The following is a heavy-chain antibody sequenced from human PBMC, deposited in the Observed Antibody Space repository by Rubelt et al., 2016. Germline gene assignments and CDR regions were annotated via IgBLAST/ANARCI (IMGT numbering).Heavy chain of an antibody. Sequence: QVQLQQWGAGLLKPSETLSLTCAVYGGSFSGYYWSWIRQPPGKGLEWIGEINHSGRTNYNPSLKSRVTRLGDTSKNQFSLKRSSVTAADTAGYYCARSPRATAGRGYYYGMDVWGQGTTVTVSS. J-gene: IGHJ6*02. CDR2: INHSGRT. V-gene: IGHV4-34*01. CDR3: ARSPRATAGRGYYYGMDV. D-gene: IGHD1-26*01. CDR1: GGSFSGYY.